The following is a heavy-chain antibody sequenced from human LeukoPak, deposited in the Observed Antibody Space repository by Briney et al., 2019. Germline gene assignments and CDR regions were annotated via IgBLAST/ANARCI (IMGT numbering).Heavy chain of an antibody. CDR3: AKGDDYYDSSGYVDY. D-gene: IGHD3-22*01. Sequence: GGSLRLSCAASGFTFSRYGMSWVRQAPGKGLEWVSAISGSGGSTYYADSVKGRFTISRDNSKNTLYLQMNSLRAEDTAVYYCAKGDDYYDSSGYVDYWGQGALVTVSS. V-gene: IGHV3-23*01. J-gene: IGHJ4*02. CDR1: GFTFSRYG. CDR2: ISGSGGST.